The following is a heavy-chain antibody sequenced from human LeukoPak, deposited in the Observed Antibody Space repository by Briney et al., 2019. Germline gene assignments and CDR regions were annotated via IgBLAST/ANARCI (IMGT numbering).Heavy chain of an antibody. CDR1: GFTVSSNY. CDR3: ASRIRSSSSYYYYYYGMDV. D-gene: IGHD6-13*01. J-gene: IGHJ6*02. V-gene: IGHV3-53*01. Sequence: GGSLRLSCAASGFTVSSNYMSWVRQAPGKGLEWVSVIYSGGSTYYADSVKGRFTISRDNSKNTLYLQMNSLRAEDTAVYYCASRIRSSSSYYYYYYGMDVWGQGTTVTVSS. CDR2: IYSGGST.